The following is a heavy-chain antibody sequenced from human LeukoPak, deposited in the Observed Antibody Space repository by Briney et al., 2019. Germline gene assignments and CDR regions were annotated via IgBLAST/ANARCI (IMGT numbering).Heavy chain of an antibody. Sequence: PSQTLSLTCAVSGGSISSGGYSWSWIRQPPGKGLEWIGYIYHSGSTYYNPSLKSRVTISVDRSKNQFSLKLSSVTAADTAVYYCARVGGRGSSWSPTYYFDYWGQGTLVTVSS. J-gene: IGHJ4*02. CDR2: IYHSGST. D-gene: IGHD6-13*01. V-gene: IGHV4-30-2*01. CDR3: ARVGGRGSSWSPTYYFDY. CDR1: GGSISSGGYS.